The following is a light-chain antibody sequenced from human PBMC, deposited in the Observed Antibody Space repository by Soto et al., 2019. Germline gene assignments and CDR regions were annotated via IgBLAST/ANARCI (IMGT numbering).Light chain of an antibody. CDR2: GAS. J-gene: IGKJ1*01. Sequence: EIVLTQSPGTLSLSPGERATLSCRASQSVSSSYLAWYQQKPGQAPRLLIYGASSRATDIPDRFSGSGSGTDFTLTISRLEPEDFAVNYCQQYGSSPRTFGQGTKVDI. CDR3: QQYGSSPRT. V-gene: IGKV3-20*01. CDR1: QSVSSSY.